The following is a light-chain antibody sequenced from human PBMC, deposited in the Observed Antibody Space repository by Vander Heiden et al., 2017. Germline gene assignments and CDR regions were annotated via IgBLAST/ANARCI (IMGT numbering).Light chain of an antibody. CDR1: SSDGGSYDY. Sequence: ALIQPPSVSGSPGQSVTISCTGTSSDGGSYDYVSWYQQHPGTVPNPMIYNVNIQPSGVPDRFSGSKSGNTASMTISGLQAEDAADYLCCAYTSSATYVFGSGTKVTVL. J-gene: IGLJ1*01. CDR3: CAYTSSATYV. V-gene: IGLV2-11*01. CDR2: NVN.